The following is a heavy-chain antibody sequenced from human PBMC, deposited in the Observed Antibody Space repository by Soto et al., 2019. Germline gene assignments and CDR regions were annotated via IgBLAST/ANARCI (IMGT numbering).Heavy chain of an antibody. CDR3: AKIWSRFYGDWSPFDY. CDR2: ISGSGGST. V-gene: IGHV3-23*01. Sequence: GGSLRLSCAASGFTFSSYAMSWVRQAPGKGLEWVSAISGSGGSTYYADSVKGRFTISRDNSKNTLYLQMNSLRAEDTAVYYCAKIWSRFYGDWSPFDYWGQGTLVTVSS. J-gene: IGHJ4*02. D-gene: IGHD4-17*01. CDR1: GFTFSSYA.